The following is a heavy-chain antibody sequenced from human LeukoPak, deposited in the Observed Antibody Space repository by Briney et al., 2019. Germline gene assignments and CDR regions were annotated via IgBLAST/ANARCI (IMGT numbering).Heavy chain of an antibody. CDR2: TNHSGST. J-gene: IGHJ6*03. V-gene: IGHV4-34*01. D-gene: IGHD3-10*01. Sequence: SETLSLTCAVYGGSFSGYYWSWIRQPPGKGLEWIGETNHSGSTNYNPSLKSRVTISVDTSKNQFSLKLSSVTAADTAVYYCARVVRFREFNYYYYYMDVWGKGTTVTVS. CDR3: ARVVRFREFNYYYYYMDV. CDR1: GGSFSGYY.